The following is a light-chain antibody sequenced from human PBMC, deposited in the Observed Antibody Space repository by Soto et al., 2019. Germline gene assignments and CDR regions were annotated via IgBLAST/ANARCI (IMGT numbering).Light chain of an antibody. CDR3: QQYNNWVT. CDR1: QSVSSN. CDR2: GAS. V-gene: IGKV3-15*01. Sequence: EIVMTQSPATLSVSPGERATLSSRASQSVSSNLAWYQQRPGQAPRLLIYGASTRATGIPARFSGSGSGTEFTLTISSLQSEDFAVYYCQQYNNWVTFGPGTKLDIK. J-gene: IGKJ3*01.